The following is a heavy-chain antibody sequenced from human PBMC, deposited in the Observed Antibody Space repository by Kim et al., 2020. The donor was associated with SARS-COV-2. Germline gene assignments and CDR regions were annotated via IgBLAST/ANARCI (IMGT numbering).Heavy chain of an antibody. Sequence: GGSLRLSCAASGFSFGDYAMHWVRQAPGKGLEWVSGISWNSGSMAYVDSVKGRFTVSRDNAKNSLYLQMNSLRAEDTALYYCAKQAVEDYFDYWGQETLVTVSS. CDR3: AKQAVEDYFDY. D-gene: IGHD6-19*01. V-gene: IGHV3-9*01. J-gene: IGHJ4*02. CDR1: GFSFGDYA. CDR2: ISWNSGSM.